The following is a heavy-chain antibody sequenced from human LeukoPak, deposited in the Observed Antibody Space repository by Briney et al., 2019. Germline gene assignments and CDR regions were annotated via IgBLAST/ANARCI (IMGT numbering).Heavy chain of an antibody. CDR1: GGSISSSSYY. CDR2: IYYSGST. Sequence: SETLSLTCTVSGGSISSSSYYWGWIRQPPGKGLEWIGSIYYSGSTYYNPSLKSRVTISVDTTKNQFSLKLNSVTAADTAVYYCALAGVPHYYYGMDVWGQGTTVTVSS. CDR3: ALAGVPHYYYGMDV. J-gene: IGHJ6*02. D-gene: IGHD2-15*01. V-gene: IGHV4-39*01.